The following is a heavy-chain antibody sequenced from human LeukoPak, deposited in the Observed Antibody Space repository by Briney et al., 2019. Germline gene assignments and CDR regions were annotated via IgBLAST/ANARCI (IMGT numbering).Heavy chain of an antibody. CDR2: FDPEDGET. CDR1: GYTLTELS. J-gene: IGHJ3*02. V-gene: IGHV1-24*01. CDR3: ARGFDHSYSDDAFDI. Sequence: ASVKVSCKVSGYTLTELSMHWVRQAPGKGLEWMGGFDPEDGETIYAQKFQGRVTMTEDTSTDTAYMELSSLRSEDTAVYYCARGFDHSYSDDAFDIWGQGTMVTVSS. D-gene: IGHD4-11*01.